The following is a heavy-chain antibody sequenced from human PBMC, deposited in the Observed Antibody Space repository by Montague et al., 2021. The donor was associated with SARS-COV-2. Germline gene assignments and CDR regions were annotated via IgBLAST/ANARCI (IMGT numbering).Heavy chain of an antibody. D-gene: IGHD6-13*01. V-gene: IGHV4-59*12. CDR1: GDSINTYY. CDR3: ARQAAGSYFYYGVDV. Sequence: SETLSLTCTVSGDSINTYYWNWIRQPPGKGLEWLGSIFYTGSTNYNPSLKSRVTISLDTSKNQFFLKVTSVTAADTAVYYCARQAAGSYFYYGVDVWGQGTTVNVS. CDR2: IFYTGST. J-gene: IGHJ6*02.